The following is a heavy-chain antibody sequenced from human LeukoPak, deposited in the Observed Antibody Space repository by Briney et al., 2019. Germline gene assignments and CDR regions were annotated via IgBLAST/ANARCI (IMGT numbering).Heavy chain of an antibody. CDR3: VRLWDNSGFFGY. Sequence: GGSLTLSCVASGFTFSNHWMSWVRQAPGKGLEWVANIQEDGSEKHYVASVEGRFTISRDNAENSLFLQLNSLRADDTAVYYCVRLWDNSGFFGYWGQGALVTVSS. CDR1: GFTFSNHW. D-gene: IGHD3-22*01. V-gene: IGHV3-7*01. CDR2: IQEDGSEK. J-gene: IGHJ4*02.